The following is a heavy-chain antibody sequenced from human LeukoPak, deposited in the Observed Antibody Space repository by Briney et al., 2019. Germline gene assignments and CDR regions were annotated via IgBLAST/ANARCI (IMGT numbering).Heavy chain of an antibody. D-gene: IGHD6-13*01. V-gene: IGHV4-34*01. Sequence: SETLSLTCAVYGGSFSGYYWSWIRQPPGKGLEWIGEINHSGSTNHNPSLKSRVTISVDTSKNQFSLKLSSVTAADTAVYYCARRPRIAAAGIGAFDIWGQGTMVTVSS. CDR3: ARRPRIAAAGIGAFDI. CDR1: GGSFSGYY. CDR2: INHSGST. J-gene: IGHJ3*02.